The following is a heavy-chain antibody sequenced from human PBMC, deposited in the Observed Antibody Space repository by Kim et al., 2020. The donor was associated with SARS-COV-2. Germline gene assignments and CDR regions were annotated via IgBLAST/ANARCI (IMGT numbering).Heavy chain of an antibody. CDR1: GGTFSSYA. Sequence: SVKVSCKASGGTFSSYAISWVRQAPGQGLEWMGGIIPIFGTANYAQKFQGRVTITADESTSTAYMELSSLRSEDTAVYYCARYCSSTSCYKGVGLWNDAFDIWGQGTMVTVSS. V-gene: IGHV1-69*13. CDR3: ARYCSSTSCYKGVGLWNDAFDI. CDR2: IIPIFGTA. D-gene: IGHD2-2*02. J-gene: IGHJ3*02.